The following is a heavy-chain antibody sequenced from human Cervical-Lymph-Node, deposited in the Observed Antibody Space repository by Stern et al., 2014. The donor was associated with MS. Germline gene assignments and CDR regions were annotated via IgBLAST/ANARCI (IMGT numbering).Heavy chain of an antibody. CDR3: ARLTGRWSNEGYLDP. J-gene: IGHJ5*02. Sequence: EVQLVESGAEVKKPGEALKIACKGSGFSFDSYYWIAWVRQLPGKGLEWMGIIYPGASDIRYSPSFQGQVPISADKPITPAYLQWSSLKASDTAIYYCARLTGRWSNEGYLDPWGQGTLVTVSS. V-gene: IGHV5-51*04. CDR1: GFSFDSYYW. CDR2: IYPGASDI. D-gene: IGHD5-12*01.